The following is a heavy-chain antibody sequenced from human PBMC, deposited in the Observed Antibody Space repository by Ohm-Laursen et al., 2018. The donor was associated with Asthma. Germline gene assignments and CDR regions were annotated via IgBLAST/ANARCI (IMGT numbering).Heavy chain of an antibody. J-gene: IGHJ4*02. CDR2: ISWNSGSL. D-gene: IGHD6-19*01. CDR1: GFTFDDYA. CDR3: AKVLAGSGWGFDY. Sequence: SLRLSCAASGFTFDDYAVHWVRQAPGKGLEWVSGISWNSGSLGYADSVKGRFTISRDNSKNTLYLQMNSLRAEDTAVYYCAKVLAGSGWGFDYWGQGTLVTVSS. V-gene: IGHV3-9*01.